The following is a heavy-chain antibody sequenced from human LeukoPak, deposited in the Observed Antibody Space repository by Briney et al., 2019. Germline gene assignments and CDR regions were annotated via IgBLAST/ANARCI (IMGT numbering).Heavy chain of an antibody. Sequence: PGGSLRLSCAASGFTVSSHYMSWVRQARGKGLEWDSVIYSGGSTDYEDSVKGRFTISRDNSKNTLYLQMNSLRAEDTAVYYCAKGDGYNGHWDYWGQGTLVTVCS. D-gene: IGHD5-24*01. CDR1: GFTVSSHY. CDR2: IYSGGST. V-gene: IGHV3-66*02. CDR3: AKGDGYNGHWDY. J-gene: IGHJ4*02.